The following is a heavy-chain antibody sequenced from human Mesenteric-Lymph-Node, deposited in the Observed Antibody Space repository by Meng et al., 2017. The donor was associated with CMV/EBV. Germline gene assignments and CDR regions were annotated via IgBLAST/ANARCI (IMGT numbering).Heavy chain of an antibody. J-gene: IGHJ4*02. D-gene: IGHD6-6*01. V-gene: IGHV3-21*01. CDR3: ARDHNSWSPYYFDY. Sequence: SGFACSGYSMNWVRQAPGKGLEWVSSISSTSTYIYYADSVKGRFTISRDNAKNSLYLQMNSLRAEDTAVYYCARDHNSWSPYYFDYWGQGTLVTVSS. CDR1: GFACSGYS. CDR2: ISSTSTYI.